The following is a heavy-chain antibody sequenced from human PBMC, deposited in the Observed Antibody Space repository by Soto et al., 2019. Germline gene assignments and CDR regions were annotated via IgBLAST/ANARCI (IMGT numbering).Heavy chain of an antibody. J-gene: IGHJ6*02. CDR1: GGTFSSYA. D-gene: IGHD2-15*01. Sequence: QVQLVQSGAEVKKPGSSVKVSCKASGGTFSSYAISWVRQDPGQGLEWMGGIIPIFCTANYAQKFQGRVTITADESTSTAYMELSSLRSEDTAVYYCARDSSGSRPYYGMDVWGQGTTVTVSS. V-gene: IGHV1-69*12. CDR2: IIPIFCTA. CDR3: ARDSSGSRPYYGMDV.